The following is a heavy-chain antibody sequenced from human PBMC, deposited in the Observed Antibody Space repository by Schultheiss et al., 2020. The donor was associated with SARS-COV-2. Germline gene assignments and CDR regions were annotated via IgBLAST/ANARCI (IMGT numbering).Heavy chain of an antibody. CDR1: GFTLNSYW. CDR3: ATTYYYDSSGYFGGGIDY. Sequence: GESLKISCTASGFTLNSYWMHWVRQAPGKGLVWVSRISNDGGTITYADSVQGRFTISRDNAKNTLYLQMNSLRAEDTAIYYCATTYYYDSSGYFGGGIDYWGQGTLVTVSS. CDR2: ISNDGGTI. J-gene: IGHJ4*02. D-gene: IGHD3-22*01. V-gene: IGHV3-74*01.